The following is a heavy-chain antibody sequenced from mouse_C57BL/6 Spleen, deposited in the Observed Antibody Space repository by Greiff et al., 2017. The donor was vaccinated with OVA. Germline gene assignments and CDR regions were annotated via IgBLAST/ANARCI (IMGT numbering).Heavy chain of an antibody. V-gene: IGHV1-55*01. CDR2: IYPGSGST. CDR3: ARDDGYYERLAY. D-gene: IGHD2-3*01. Sequence: QVQLQQPGAELVKPGASAKMSCKASGYTFTSYWITWVKQRPGQGLEWIGDIYPGSGSTNYNEKFKSKATLTVDTSSSTAYMQLSSLTSEDSAVYYCARDDGYYERLAYWGQGTLVTVSA. CDR1: GYTFTSYW. J-gene: IGHJ3*01.